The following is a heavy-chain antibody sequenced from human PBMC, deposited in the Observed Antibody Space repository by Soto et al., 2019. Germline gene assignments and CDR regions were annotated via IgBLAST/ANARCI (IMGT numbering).Heavy chain of an antibody. Sequence: GGSLRLSCAASGFTFTSYAMTWVRQAPGKGLEWVSGISGTGGSTYYADSVKGRFTISRDKSKNTLYLHVNSLRAEDTAVYYCARGSAYSDYDLEYWGQGTLVTVSS. CDR2: ISGTGGST. V-gene: IGHV3-23*01. CDR1: GFTFTSYA. J-gene: IGHJ4*02. D-gene: IGHD4-17*01. CDR3: ARGSAYSDYDLEY.